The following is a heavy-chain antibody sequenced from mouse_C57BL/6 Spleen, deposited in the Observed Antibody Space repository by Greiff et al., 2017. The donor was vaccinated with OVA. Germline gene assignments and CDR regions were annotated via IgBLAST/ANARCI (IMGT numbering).Heavy chain of an antibody. D-gene: IGHD2-1*01. Sequence: VKLQESGAELVRPGASVTLSCKASGYTFTDYEMHWVKQTPVHGLEWIGAIDPETGGTAYNQKFKGKAILTADKSSSTAYMELRSLTSEDSAVYYCTRNYGNSRAMDYWGQGTSVTVSS. CDR3: TRNYGNSRAMDY. CDR2: IDPETGGT. CDR1: GYTFTDYE. V-gene: IGHV1-15*01. J-gene: IGHJ4*01.